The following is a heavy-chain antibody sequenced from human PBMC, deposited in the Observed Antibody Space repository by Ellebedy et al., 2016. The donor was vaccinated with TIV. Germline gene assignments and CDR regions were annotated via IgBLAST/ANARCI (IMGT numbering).Heavy chain of an antibody. CDR3: TCYVWGSYRSFFDY. Sequence: GGSLRLSCAASGFTFSSYSMNWVRQAPGKGLEWVSYISSSSSTIYYADSVKGRFTISRDNAKNSLYLQMNSLRAEDTAVYYCTCYVWGSYRSFFDYWGQGTLVTVSS. J-gene: IGHJ4*02. D-gene: IGHD3-16*02. V-gene: IGHV3-48*04. CDR2: ISSSSSTI. CDR1: GFTFSSYS.